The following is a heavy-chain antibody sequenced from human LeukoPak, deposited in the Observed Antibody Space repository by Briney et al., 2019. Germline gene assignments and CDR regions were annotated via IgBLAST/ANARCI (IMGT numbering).Heavy chain of an antibody. J-gene: IGHJ4*02. CDR2: ISSSGGST. CDR3: AKGEKTRPFGGVIDY. V-gene: IGHV3-23*01. CDR1: GFTFRSYA. Sequence: GGSLRLSCAASGFTFRSYAMSWVRQAPGKGLEWVSAISSSGGSTYHADSVRGRFTISRDNSKNTLYLQMNSLRAEDTAVYYCAKGEKTRPFGGVIDYWGQGTLVTVSS. D-gene: IGHD3-16*02.